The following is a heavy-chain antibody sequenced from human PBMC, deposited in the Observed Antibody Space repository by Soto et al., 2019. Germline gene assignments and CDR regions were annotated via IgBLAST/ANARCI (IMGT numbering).Heavy chain of an antibody. CDR2: IYHSGST. Sequence: SETLSLTCAVSGGSISSGGHSWSWIRQPPGKGLEWIGYIYHSGSTYYNPSLKSRVTISVDRSKNQFSLKLSSVTAADTAVYYCARAGTMVRGALYYYYGMDVWGQGTTVTVSS. CDR1: GGSISSGGHS. D-gene: IGHD3-10*01. J-gene: IGHJ6*02. CDR3: ARAGTMVRGALYYYYGMDV. V-gene: IGHV4-30-2*01.